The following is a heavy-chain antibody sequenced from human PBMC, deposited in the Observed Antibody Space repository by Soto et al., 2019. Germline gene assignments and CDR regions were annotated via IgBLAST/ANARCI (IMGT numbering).Heavy chain of an antibody. CDR1: GYTFTSYG. Sequence: ASVKVSCKASGYTFTSYGISWVRQAPGQGLEWMGWISAYNGNTNYAQKLQGRVTMTTDTSTSTAYMELRSLRSDDTAVYYCARRWDCSGGSCYSEVWAFDIWGQGTMVTVSS. CDR3: ARRWDCSGGSCYSEVWAFDI. D-gene: IGHD2-15*01. CDR2: ISAYNGNT. V-gene: IGHV1-18*01. J-gene: IGHJ3*02.